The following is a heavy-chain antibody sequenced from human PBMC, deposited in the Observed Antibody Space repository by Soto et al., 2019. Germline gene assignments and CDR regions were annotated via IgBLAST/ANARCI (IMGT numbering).Heavy chain of an antibody. CDR2: ISYDGSNK. CDR3: TSSSVSDIVVVAAASELDY. CDR1: GFTVKSNA. Sequence: XESLRLSFAASGFTVKSNAMHWVRQAPGKGLEWVAVISYDGSNKHYTDSVKGRFTISRDNSKNTLYLQMTGLRPEDTAVYYCTSSSVSDIVVVAAASELDYWGQGTLVTVSS. J-gene: IGHJ4*02. V-gene: IGHV3-30*04. D-gene: IGHD2-15*01.